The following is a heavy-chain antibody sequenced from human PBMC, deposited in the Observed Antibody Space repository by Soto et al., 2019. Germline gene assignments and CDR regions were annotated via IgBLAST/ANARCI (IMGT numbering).Heavy chain of an antibody. J-gene: IGHJ6*02. V-gene: IGHV1-69*06. Sequence: QVQLVQSGAEVKKPGSSVKVSCRASGGTFIDYAIGWVRQAPGQGLEWMGGITPFYGRTNYAQSFQDAVTITADTFMSEVYMELSSLKSEDTAVYYCVRYPLVRGDVRGMGVWGQGTTISVSS. CDR1: GGTFIDYA. CDR2: ITPFYGRT. CDR3: VRYPLVRGDVRGMGV. D-gene: IGHD3-10*01.